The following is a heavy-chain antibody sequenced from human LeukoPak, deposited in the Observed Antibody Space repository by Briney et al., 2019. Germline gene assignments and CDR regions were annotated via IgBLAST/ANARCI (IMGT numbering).Heavy chain of an antibody. Sequence: SETLSLTCAVYGGSFSGYYWSWIRQPPGKGLEWIGEINHSGSTNYNPSLKSRVTISVDTSKNQFSLKLSSVTAADTAVYYCARGEDLTYYYDSSGNWFDPWGQGTLVTVSS. J-gene: IGHJ5*02. V-gene: IGHV4-34*01. D-gene: IGHD3-22*01. CDR2: INHSGST. CDR3: ARGEDLTYYYDSSGNWFDP. CDR1: GGSFSGYY.